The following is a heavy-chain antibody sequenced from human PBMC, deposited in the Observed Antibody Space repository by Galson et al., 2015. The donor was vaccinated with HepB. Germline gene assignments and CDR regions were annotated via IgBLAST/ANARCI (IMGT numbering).Heavy chain of an antibody. Sequence: SLRLSCAASGFTFSSYGMHWVRQAPGKGLEWVAVISYDGSNKYYADSVKGRFTISRDNSKNTLYLQMNSLRAEDTAVYYCAKVKLVGATTYPIVDYWGQGTLVTVSS. V-gene: IGHV3-30*18. CDR3: AKVKLVGATTYPIVDY. CDR2: ISYDGSNK. D-gene: IGHD1-26*01. J-gene: IGHJ4*02. CDR1: GFTFSSYG.